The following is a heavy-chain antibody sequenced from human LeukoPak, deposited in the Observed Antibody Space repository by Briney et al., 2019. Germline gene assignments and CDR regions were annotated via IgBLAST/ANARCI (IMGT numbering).Heavy chain of an antibody. D-gene: IGHD3/OR15-3a*01. CDR2: IYYTGNT. V-gene: IGHV4-39*01. Sequence: SQTLSLTCTVSGVSISSSNSYWGWIRQPPGKGLEWIGSIYYTGNTYYNASLKSRVTISIDTSKNQISLRLTSVTATDTAMYYCARQTGSGLFTLPGGQGTLVTVSS. CDR1: GVSISSSNSY. J-gene: IGHJ4*02. CDR3: ARQTGSGLFTLP.